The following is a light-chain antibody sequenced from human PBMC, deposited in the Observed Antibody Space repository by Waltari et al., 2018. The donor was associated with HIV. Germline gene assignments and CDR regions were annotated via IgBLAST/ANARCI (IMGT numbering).Light chain of an antibody. V-gene: IGLV2-23*02. CDR1: SGDIGSYNY. CDR3: CSYAVNSTGV. J-gene: IGLJ1*01. Sequence: QSALTQPASVSGSPGQSIAISCPGTSGDIGSYNYVSWYQQHTGKAPNLLIYDVNVRPSGVSDRFSGSKSGNTASLTISGLHSEDEADYYCCSYAVNSTGVFGAGTKLTV. CDR2: DVN.